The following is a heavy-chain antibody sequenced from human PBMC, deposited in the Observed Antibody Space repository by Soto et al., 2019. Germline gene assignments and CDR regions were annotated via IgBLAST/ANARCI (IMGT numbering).Heavy chain of an antibody. D-gene: IGHD6-19*01. J-gene: IGHJ4*02. Sequence: GGSLRLSCAASGFTFSSYGMHWVRQAPGKGLEWVAVISYDGSNKYYADSVKGRFTISRDNSKNTLYLQMNSLRAEDTAVYYCAKGRQITSYSSGWYFGYWGQGTLVTVSS. CDR1: GFTFSSYG. V-gene: IGHV3-30*18. CDR2: ISYDGSNK. CDR3: AKGRQITSYSSGWYFGY.